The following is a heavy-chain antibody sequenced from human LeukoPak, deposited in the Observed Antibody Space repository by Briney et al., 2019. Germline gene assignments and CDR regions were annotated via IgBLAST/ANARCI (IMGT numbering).Heavy chain of an antibody. Sequence: GGSLRLSCAPSGFTFSSYSMNWVRQARGKGLEWVSSIISSSSYIYYADSVKGRFTISRDNAKNSLYLQMNSLRAEDTAVYYCARVGYSNYRGSVYWGERTLVTGSS. D-gene: IGHD4-11*01. V-gene: IGHV3-21*01. CDR3: ARVGYSNYRGSVY. CDR2: IISSSSYI. J-gene: IGHJ4*02. CDR1: GFTFSSYS.